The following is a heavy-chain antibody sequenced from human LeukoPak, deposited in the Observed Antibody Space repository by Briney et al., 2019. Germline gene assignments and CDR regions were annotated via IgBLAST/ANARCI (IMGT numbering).Heavy chain of an antibody. CDR1: GFTFSSYA. D-gene: IGHD3-16*01. Sequence: PGGSLRLSCAGSGFTFSSYAMSWVRQAPGKGLEWVSVIYSGGSTYYADSVKGRFTISRDNPKNTLYLQMNSLRAEDTAVYYCATLTFYIDSWGQGALVAVSS. V-gene: IGHV3-66*01. J-gene: IGHJ4*02. CDR3: ATLTFYIDS. CDR2: IYSGGST.